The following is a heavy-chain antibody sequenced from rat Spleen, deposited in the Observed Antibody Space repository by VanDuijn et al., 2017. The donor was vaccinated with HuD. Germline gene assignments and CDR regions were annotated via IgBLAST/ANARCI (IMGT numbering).Heavy chain of an antibody. CDR1: GFTFSNYG. CDR2: INYDGTST. J-gene: IGHJ2*01. D-gene: IGHD1-4*01. CDR3: AREAGLPFHYFDY. V-gene: IGHV5-29*01. Sequence: EVQLVESGGGLVWSGRSLKLSCAASGFTFSNYGMAWVCQAPTKGLEWVATINYDGTSTYYRDSVKGRFTISRDNAKSTLYLQVDSLRSEDTATYFCAREAGLPFHYFDYWGQGVMVTVSS.